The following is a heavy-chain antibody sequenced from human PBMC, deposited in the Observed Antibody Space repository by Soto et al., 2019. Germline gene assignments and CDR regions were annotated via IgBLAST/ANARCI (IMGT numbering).Heavy chain of an antibody. J-gene: IGHJ5*02. CDR1: GFIFSNFD. D-gene: IGHD6-13*01. V-gene: IGHV3-13*01. CDR2: IGFAGDT. CDR3: LRVLPLGFDT. Sequence: EVQLVESGGGWVQPGGSLRLSCGASGFIFSNFDMHGVRQTTEKGLECVSGIGFAGDTNYSGSVKVRFTISRENAKTSLFLRRNTLRVGVPVVYYCLRVLPLGFDTWGQGTLVTVSS.